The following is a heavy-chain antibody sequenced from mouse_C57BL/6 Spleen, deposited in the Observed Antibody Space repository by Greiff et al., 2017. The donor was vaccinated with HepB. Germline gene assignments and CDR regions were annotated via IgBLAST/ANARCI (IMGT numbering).Heavy chain of an antibody. D-gene: IGHD2-3*01. V-gene: IGHV1-64*01. CDR1: GYTFTSYW. CDR2: IHPNSGST. J-gene: IGHJ3*01. CDR3: ARDDGSLFAY. Sequence: QVQLQQSGAELVKPGASVKLSCKASGYTFTSYWMHWVKQRPGQGLEWIGMIHPNSGSTNYNEKFKSKATLTVDKSSSTAYMQLSSLTSEDSAVYYCARDDGSLFAYWGQGTLVTVSA.